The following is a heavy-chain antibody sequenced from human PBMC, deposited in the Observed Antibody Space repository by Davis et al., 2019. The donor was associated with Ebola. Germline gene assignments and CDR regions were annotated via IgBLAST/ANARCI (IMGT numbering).Heavy chain of an antibody. D-gene: IGHD1-26*01. CDR2: LSGSGAMT. Sequence: GESLKISCVASGFTLSNDAMSWVRQAPGKGLEWVSGLSGSGAMTYYADSVRGRFTISRDNSKNTLFLQMYGLRVEDTAVYYCARGLWEEFDQWGQGTPVTVSS. CDR3: ARGLWEEFDQ. J-gene: IGHJ4*02. CDR1: GFTLSNDA. V-gene: IGHV3-23*01.